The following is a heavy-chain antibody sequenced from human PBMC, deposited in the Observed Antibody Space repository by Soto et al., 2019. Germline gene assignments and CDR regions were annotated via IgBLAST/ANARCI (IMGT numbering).Heavy chain of an antibody. D-gene: IGHD4-4*01. CDR3: ARGADYTNSNFDF. Sequence: EVQLVESGGGLVKPGGSLRLSCAVSGFAFSSYSVNWVRQAPGKGLEWISSISSSGGTYYTDSLKGRLAISRDNAKNSLFLQMTSLRVEDTAVYYCARGADYTNSNFDFWGQGTLVTVAS. J-gene: IGHJ4*02. CDR1: GFAFSSYS. V-gene: IGHV3-21*01. CDR2: ISSSGGT.